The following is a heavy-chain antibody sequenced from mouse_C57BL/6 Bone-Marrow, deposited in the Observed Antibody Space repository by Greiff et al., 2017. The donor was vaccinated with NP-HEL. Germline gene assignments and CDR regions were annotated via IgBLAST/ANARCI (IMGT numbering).Heavy chain of an antibody. CDR3: ARSLYYGSSVFAD. Sequence: EVMLVESGGGLVQPGGSLKLSCAASGFTFSDYYMYWVRQTPEKRLEWVAYISNGGGSTYYPDTVKGRFTISRDNAKNTLYLQMSRLKSEDTAMYYCARSLYYGSSVFADWGQGTLVTVSA. J-gene: IGHJ3*01. V-gene: IGHV5-12*01. CDR2: ISNGGGST. D-gene: IGHD1-1*01. CDR1: GFTFSDYY.